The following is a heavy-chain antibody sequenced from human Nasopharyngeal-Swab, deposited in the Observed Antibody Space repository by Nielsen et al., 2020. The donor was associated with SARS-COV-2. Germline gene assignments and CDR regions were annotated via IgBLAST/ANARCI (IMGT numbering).Heavy chain of an antibody. V-gene: IGHV4-39*01. J-gene: IGHJ4*02. CDR2: IYYSGST. Sequence: SETLSLTCTVAGGSISSSSYYWGWIRQPPGKGLEWVGSIYYSGSTYYTPSLKSRVTISVDASKNQFSLKLSSVTAADTAVYYCARQGGFLLWFGELLSPFFRYFDYWGQGTLVTVSS. CDR1: GGSISSSSYY. D-gene: IGHD3-10*01. CDR3: ARQGGFLLWFGELLSPFFRYFDY.